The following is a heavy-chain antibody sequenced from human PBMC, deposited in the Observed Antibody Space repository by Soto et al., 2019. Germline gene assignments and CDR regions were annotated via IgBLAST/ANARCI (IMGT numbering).Heavy chain of an antibody. V-gene: IGHV1-18*01. CDR3: ARGGVYCNAGSCPYNWFDP. J-gene: IGHJ5*02. D-gene: IGHD2-15*01. CDR1: GYTFTSYG. Sequence: QVQLVQSGAEVKKPGASVTVSCKTSGYTFTSYGISWVRQAPGQGLEWMGWISPHNGNTKYAQKVQGRVAMTTDTSTSTAYMELRSLRSDDTAVYYCARGGVYCNAGSCPYNWFDPWGQGTLVTVSS. CDR2: ISPHNGNT.